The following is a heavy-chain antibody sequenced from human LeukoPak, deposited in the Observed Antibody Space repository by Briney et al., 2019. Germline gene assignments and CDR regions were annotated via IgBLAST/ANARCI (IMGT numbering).Heavy chain of an antibody. CDR2: ISGSGGNT. Sequence: PGGSLRLSCAASGFTFSTSAMSWVRRVPGTGLEWVSTISGSGGNTHYADSVTGRFTISRDNAKNSLYLQMNSLRAEDTAVYYCARMSGSSTNFDYWGQGTLVTVSS. CDR1: GFTFSTSA. CDR3: ARMSGSSTNFDY. D-gene: IGHD1-26*01. V-gene: IGHV3-23*01. J-gene: IGHJ4*02.